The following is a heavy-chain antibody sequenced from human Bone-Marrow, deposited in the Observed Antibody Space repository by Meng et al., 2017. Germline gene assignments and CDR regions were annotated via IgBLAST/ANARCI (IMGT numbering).Heavy chain of an antibody. J-gene: IGHJ4*02. V-gene: IGHV3-48*03. D-gene: IGHD3-10*01. Sequence: GESLKISCAASEFTFSSYEMNWVRQAPGKGLEWGSYISSSGSTIYYADSVKGRFTISRDNAKNSLYLQINSLRAEDTAVYYCARAPRLWFGDLPFDYWGQGTLVTVSS. CDR1: EFTFSSYE. CDR3: ARAPRLWFGDLPFDY. CDR2: ISSSGSTI.